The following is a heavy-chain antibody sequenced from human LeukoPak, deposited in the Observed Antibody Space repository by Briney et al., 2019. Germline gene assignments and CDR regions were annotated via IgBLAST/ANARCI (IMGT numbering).Heavy chain of an antibody. D-gene: IGHD5-18*01. CDR1: GFTFSSYA. CDR3: AKGIQLYYYFDY. V-gene: IGHV3-23*01. J-gene: IGHJ4*02. Sequence: GGSLRLSCSASGFTFSSYAMSWVRQAPGKGLEWVSAISGSGGSTYYADSVKGRFTISRDNSKNTLYLQMNSLRAEDTAVYYCAKGIQLYYYFDYWGQGTLVTVSS. CDR2: ISGSGGST.